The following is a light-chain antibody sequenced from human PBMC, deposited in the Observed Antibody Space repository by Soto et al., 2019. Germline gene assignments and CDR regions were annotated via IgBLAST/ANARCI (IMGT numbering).Light chain of an antibody. V-gene: IGKV3-11*01. Sequence: EIVLTQSPATLSLSPGERATLSCRASQSVSSYLAWYQQKPGQAPRLLIYDASHRATGIPARFSGSGSGTVFTLTSSSLEPEDFAVYYCQRHSNWPTFGHGTKVDIK. CDR2: DAS. J-gene: IGKJ1*01. CDR1: QSVSSY. CDR3: QRHSNWPT.